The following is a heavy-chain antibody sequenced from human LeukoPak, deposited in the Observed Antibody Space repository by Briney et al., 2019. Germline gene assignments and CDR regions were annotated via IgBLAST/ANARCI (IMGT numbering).Heavy chain of an antibody. CDR2: IYYSGST. J-gene: IGHJ3*02. CDR1: GDSISDYY. D-gene: IGHD3-22*01. V-gene: IGHV4-59*08. Sequence: SETLSLTCTVSGDSISDYYWNWIRQPPGKGLEWIGYIYYSGSTNYSPSLKSRVTISIDTSKNQFSLKLSSVTAADTAIYYCARAYYYDSSGYYDAFDIWGQGTMVTVSS. CDR3: ARAYYYDSSGYYDAFDI.